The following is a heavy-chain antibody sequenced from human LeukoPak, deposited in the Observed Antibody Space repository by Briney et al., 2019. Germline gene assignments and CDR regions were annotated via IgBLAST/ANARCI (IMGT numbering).Heavy chain of an antibody. V-gene: IGHV3-30-3*01. J-gene: IGHJ4*02. CDR2: ISFDGSNK. D-gene: IGHD2-2*01. CDR1: RFIFSSYA. CDR3: AKEGYCSSISCYFFDY. Sequence: PGGSLRLSCAASRFIFSSYAMHWVRQAPGKGLEWVAVISFDGSNKYYADSVKGRFTISRDNSKNTLYLQMNSLRPEDTAVYYCAKEGYCSSISCYFFDYWGQGTLVTVSS.